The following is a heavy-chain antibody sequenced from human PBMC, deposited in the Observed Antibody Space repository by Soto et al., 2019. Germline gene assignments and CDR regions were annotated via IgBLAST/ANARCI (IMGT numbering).Heavy chain of an antibody. Sequence: GGALRLSCAVSGFTFSSYEMNWVRQAPGKGLEWVSYISSTGSTIHYADSVQGRFTISRDNAKNSLNLQMNSLRAEDTAVYYCARVGNYYDRSGWDYYYGMDVWGPGTTVPVSS. CDR3: ARVGNYYDRSGWDYYYGMDV. CDR2: ISSTGSTI. J-gene: IGHJ6*02. V-gene: IGHV3-48*03. D-gene: IGHD3-22*01. CDR1: GFTFSSYE.